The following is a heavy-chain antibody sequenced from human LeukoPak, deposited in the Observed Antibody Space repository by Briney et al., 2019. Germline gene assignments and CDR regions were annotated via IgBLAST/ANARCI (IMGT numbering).Heavy chain of an antibody. CDR1: GYSISSAYY. J-gene: IGHJ4*02. CDR3: ARGFPLGELWFGESGFDY. CDR2: MYHSGST. V-gene: IGHV4-38-2*02. Sequence: SETLSLTCSVSGYSISSAYYWGWIRQPPGKGLEWIGTMYHSGSTNYNPSLKSRVTISVDTSKNQFSLKLSSVTAADTAVYYCARGFPLGELWFGESGFDYWGQGTLVTVSS. D-gene: IGHD3-10*01.